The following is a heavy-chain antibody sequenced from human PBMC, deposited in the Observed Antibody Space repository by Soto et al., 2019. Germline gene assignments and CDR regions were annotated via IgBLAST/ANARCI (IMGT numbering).Heavy chain of an antibody. Sequence: XGFVRLSCAASGFTFSDYYMTWIRQPPGKGLEWLSYISGSGNTIYYADSVKGRFTVSRDNARNSLYLQMNSLRAEDTAFYYCASDPYYYASGYWGQGTLVTVSS. D-gene: IGHD3-10*01. CDR1: GFTFSDYY. CDR2: ISGSGNTI. J-gene: IGHJ4*02. V-gene: IGHV3-11*01. CDR3: ASDPYYYASGY.